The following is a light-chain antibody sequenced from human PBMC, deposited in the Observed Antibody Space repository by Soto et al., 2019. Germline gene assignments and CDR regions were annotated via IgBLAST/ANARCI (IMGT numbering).Light chain of an antibody. CDR2: KAS. J-gene: IGKJ2*01. CDR1: QSISSW. V-gene: IGKV1-5*03. Sequence: DIQMTQSPSTLSASVGDRVTITCRASQSISSWLAWYQQKPGKAPKLLIYKASSLESGVPSRFSGSGSGTEFTLNIRSLQPEDFATYYFQQYNSYYTFGQGTKLEIK. CDR3: QQYNSYYT.